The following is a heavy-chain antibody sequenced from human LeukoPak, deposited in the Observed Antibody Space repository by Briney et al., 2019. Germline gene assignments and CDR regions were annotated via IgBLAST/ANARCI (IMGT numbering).Heavy chain of an antibody. CDR2: IYYSGST. J-gene: IGHJ3*02. Sequence: SETLSLTCTVSGGSISSYYWSWIRQPPGKGLEWIGYIYYSGSTNYNPSLKSRVTISVDTSKNQFSLKLSSMTAADTAVYYCARVVRVAAYAFDIWGQGTMVTVSS. CDR3: ARVVRVAAYAFDI. D-gene: IGHD2-15*01. V-gene: IGHV4-59*12. CDR1: GGSISSYY.